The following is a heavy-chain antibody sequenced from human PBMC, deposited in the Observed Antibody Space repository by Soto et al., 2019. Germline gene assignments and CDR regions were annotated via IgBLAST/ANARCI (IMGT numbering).Heavy chain of an antibody. CDR3: TRPPAVAGNWFDH. Sequence: GGSLRLSCAASGFTFSGSAMHWVRQASGKGLEWVGRIRSKANSYATAYAASVKGRFTISRDDSKNTAYLQMNSLKTEDTAVYYCTRPPAVAGNWFDHWGQGTLVTVSS. CDR2: IRSKANSYAT. J-gene: IGHJ5*02. CDR1: GFTFSGSA. V-gene: IGHV3-73*01. D-gene: IGHD6-19*01.